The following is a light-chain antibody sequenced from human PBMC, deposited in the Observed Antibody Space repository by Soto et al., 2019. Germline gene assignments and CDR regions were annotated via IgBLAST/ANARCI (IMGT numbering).Light chain of an antibody. J-gene: IGKJ1*01. CDR1: QSITNN. CDR3: QHYNNWPPWA. Sequence: EIVMTQSPASLSVSPGGRATLSCRASQSITNNLAWYQQKPGQAPRLLIYGASARATGIPARFSGSGSETEFTLPISSLQSEDSAVYYCQHYNNWPPWAFGQGTKVEIK. CDR2: GAS. V-gene: IGKV3-15*01.